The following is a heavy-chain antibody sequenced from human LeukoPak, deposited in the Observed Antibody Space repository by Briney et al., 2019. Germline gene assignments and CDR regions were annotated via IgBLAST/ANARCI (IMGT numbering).Heavy chain of an antibody. D-gene: IGHD6-19*01. CDR1: GFTFSSYS. Sequence: GGSLRLSCAASGFTFSSYSMNWVRQAPGKGLEWVSSISSSSSYIYYADSVKGRFTISRDNAKNSLYLQMNSLRAEDTAVYYCARDKLSTEYSSGWATYYFDYWGQGTLVTVSS. CDR3: ARDKLSTEYSSGWATYYFDY. CDR2: ISSSSSYI. V-gene: IGHV3-21*01. J-gene: IGHJ4*02.